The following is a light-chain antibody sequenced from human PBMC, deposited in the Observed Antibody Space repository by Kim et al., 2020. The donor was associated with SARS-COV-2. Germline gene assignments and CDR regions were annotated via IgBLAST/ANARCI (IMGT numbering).Light chain of an antibody. Sequence: SSELTQDPAVSVALGQTVRITCQGDSLRSYYATWYQQKPGQAPILVIYGKNNRPSGIPDRFSGSSSGNTASLTITGTQAGDEADYYCNSRASNDNVVLG. CDR2: GKN. J-gene: IGLJ2*01. CDR3: NSRASNDNVV. V-gene: IGLV3-19*01. CDR1: SLRSYY.